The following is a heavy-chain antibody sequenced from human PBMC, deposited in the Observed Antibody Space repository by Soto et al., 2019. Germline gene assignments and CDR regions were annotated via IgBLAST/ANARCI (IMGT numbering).Heavy chain of an antibody. V-gene: IGHV3-66*01. Sequence: GGSLRLSCAASGFTVSNNYMSWVRQAPGKGLEWVSVIYSGGITYNADSVKGRFTTSRDNSKNTLYLQMNSLRTEDTAVYYCAKDSPQTPFDYWGQGTLVTVSS. CDR3: AKDSPQTPFDY. CDR2: IYSGGIT. CDR1: GFTVSNNY. J-gene: IGHJ4*02.